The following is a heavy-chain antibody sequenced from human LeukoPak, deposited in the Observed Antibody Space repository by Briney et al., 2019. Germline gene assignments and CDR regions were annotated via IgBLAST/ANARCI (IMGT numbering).Heavy chain of an antibody. D-gene: IGHD6-19*01. CDR3: ASSPYSSGWYLLDY. V-gene: IGHV3-53*01. CDR1: GFTVSSYY. CDR2: IYSGGST. J-gene: IGHJ4*02. Sequence: GGSLRLSCAASGFTVSSYYMSWVRQAPGKGLEWVSVIYSGGSTNYADSVKGRFTISRDNSKNTLYLQMNSLRAEDTAVYYCASSPYSSGWYLLDYWGQGTLVTVSS.